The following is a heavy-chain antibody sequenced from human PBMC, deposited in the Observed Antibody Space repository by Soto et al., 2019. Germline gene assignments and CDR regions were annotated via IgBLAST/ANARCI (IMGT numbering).Heavy chain of an antibody. CDR2: INPNSGGT. CDR3: ARVLDFDWLLSPLDI. D-gene: IGHD3-9*01. CDR1: GYTFTGYY. V-gene: IGHV1-2*02. Sequence: QVQLVQSGAEVKKPGASVKVSCKASGYTFTGYYMHWVRQAPGQGLEWMGWINPNSGGTNYAQKFQGRVTMTRDTSISTAYMELSRLISDDTAVYYCARVLDFDWLLSPLDIWGQGTMVTVSS. J-gene: IGHJ3*02.